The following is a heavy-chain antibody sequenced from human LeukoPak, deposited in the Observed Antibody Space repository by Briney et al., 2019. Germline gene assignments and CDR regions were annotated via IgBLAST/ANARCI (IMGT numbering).Heavy chain of an antibody. CDR2: IYSGGST. CDR1: GFTVSSNY. CDR3: ARDPLVIDAFDI. Sequence: GGSLRLSCAASGFTVSSNYMSWVRQAPGKGLERVSVIYSGGSTYYADSVKGRFTISRDNSKNSLYLQMNSLRAEDTAVYYCARDPLVIDAFDIWGQGTMVTDSS. D-gene: IGHD1-26*01. V-gene: IGHV3-53*01. J-gene: IGHJ3*02.